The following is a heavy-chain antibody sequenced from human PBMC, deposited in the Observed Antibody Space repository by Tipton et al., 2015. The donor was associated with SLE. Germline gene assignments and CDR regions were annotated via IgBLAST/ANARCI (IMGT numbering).Heavy chain of an antibody. V-gene: IGHV4-39*07. CDR2: IYYSGIT. J-gene: IGHJ2*01. CDR3: SRAWDRHWYFDL. D-gene: IGHD1-26*01. Sequence: TLSLTCSVSGGSISGSTYYWVWIRQPPGKGLEWLGSIYYSGITSYNPFLKSRVTISIDTSKNQFSLNLSSVTAADTAVYYCSRAWDRHWYFDLWGRGTLVTVSS. CDR1: GGSISGSTYY.